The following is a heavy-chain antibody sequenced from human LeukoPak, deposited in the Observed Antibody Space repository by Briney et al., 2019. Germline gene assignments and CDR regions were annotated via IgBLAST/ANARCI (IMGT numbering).Heavy chain of an antibody. CDR2: INHSGST. Sequence: SETLSLTCAVYGGSFSGYYWSWIRQPPGKGLEWIGEINHSGSTNYNPSLKSRVTISVDTSKNQFSLKLSSVTAADTAVYYCARGRQSSGYDYWGRGTLVTVSS. CDR3: ARGRQSSGYDY. D-gene: IGHD3-22*01. CDR1: GGSFSGYY. V-gene: IGHV4-34*01. J-gene: IGHJ4*02.